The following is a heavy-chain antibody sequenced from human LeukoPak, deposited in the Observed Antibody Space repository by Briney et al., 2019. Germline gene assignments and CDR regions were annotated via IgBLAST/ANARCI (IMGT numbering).Heavy chain of an antibody. Sequence: GGSLRLSCAASGFTFSSYEMNWVRQAPGKGLEWHSYISGRGGTIYYADSVKGRFTISRDNAKNSMYLQMNSLRDEDTAVYYCARDGIVGSIAFDYWGQGTLVTVSS. V-gene: IGHV3-48*03. CDR3: ARDGIVGSIAFDY. CDR2: ISGRGGTI. D-gene: IGHD1-26*01. J-gene: IGHJ4*02. CDR1: GFTFSSYE.